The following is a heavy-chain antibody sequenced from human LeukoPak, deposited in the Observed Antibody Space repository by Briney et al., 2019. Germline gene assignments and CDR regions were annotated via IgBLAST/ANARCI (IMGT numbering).Heavy chain of an antibody. J-gene: IGHJ3*02. Sequence: AGGSLRLSCTTSGFTFDEHAMHWVRQAPGKGLEWVAVISYDGSNKYYADSVKGRFAISRDNSKNTLYLQMNSLRAEDTAVYYCAKVRVAAAGSDAFDIWGQGTMVTVSS. D-gene: IGHD6-13*01. CDR1: GFTFDEHA. V-gene: IGHV3-30*18. CDR2: ISYDGSNK. CDR3: AKVRVAAAGSDAFDI.